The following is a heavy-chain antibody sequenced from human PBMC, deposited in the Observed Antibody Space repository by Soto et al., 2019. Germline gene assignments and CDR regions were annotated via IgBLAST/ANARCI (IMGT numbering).Heavy chain of an antibody. CDR3: AHTKGITIFGVVIIPKHSNWFDP. CDR1: GFSLSTSGVG. Sequence: QITLKESGPTLVKPTQTLTLTCTFSGFSLSTSGVGVGWIRQPPGKALEWLALIYWNDDKRYSPSLKSRLTITKDTSKNQVVLTMTHMDPVDTATYYCAHTKGITIFGVVIIPKHSNWFDPWGQGTLVTVSS. CDR2: IYWNDDK. V-gene: IGHV2-5*01. J-gene: IGHJ5*02. D-gene: IGHD3-3*01.